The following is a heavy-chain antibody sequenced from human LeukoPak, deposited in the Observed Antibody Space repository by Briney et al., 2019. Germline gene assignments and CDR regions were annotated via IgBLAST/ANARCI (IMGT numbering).Heavy chain of an antibody. V-gene: IGHV3-21*01. CDR3: ARDGVATAVIDY. CDR1: GFTFSSYA. J-gene: IGHJ4*02. Sequence: GGSLRLSCAASGFTFSSYAMSWVRQAPEKGLEWVSSISSSSSYIYYADSVKGRFTISRDNAKNSLYLQMNSLRAEDTAVYYCARDGVATAVIDYWGQGTLVTVSS. D-gene: IGHD5-12*01. CDR2: ISSSSSYI.